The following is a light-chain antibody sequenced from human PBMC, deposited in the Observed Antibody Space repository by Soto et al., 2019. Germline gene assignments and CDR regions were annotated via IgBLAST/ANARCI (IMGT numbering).Light chain of an antibody. CDR2: GNN. CDR1: SSNIGAGYD. J-gene: IGLJ2*01. V-gene: IGLV1-40*01. CDR3: QSYDSSLSVV. Sequence: QSVLTQPPSVSGAPGQRVTISCTGSSSNIGAGYDVHWYQQLPGTAPKLLIYGNNNRPSGVPDRFSGSKSGTSASLAITGHQAEDEADYYCQSYDSSLSVVFGGGTKLTV.